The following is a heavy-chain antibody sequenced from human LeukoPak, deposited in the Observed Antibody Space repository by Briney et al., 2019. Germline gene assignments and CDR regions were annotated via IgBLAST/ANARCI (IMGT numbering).Heavy chain of an antibody. Sequence: SVKVSCKASGYTFTGYYMHWVRHAPGQGLEWMGWINPNSGGTTYAQKLQGRGTMTTDTSTSTAYMELRSLRSDDTAVYYCARDREVDTAGFAPWGQGTLVTVSS. V-gene: IGHV1-2*02. D-gene: IGHD5-18*01. CDR3: ARDREVDTAGFAP. CDR2: INPNSGGT. CDR1: GYTFTGYY. J-gene: IGHJ5*02.